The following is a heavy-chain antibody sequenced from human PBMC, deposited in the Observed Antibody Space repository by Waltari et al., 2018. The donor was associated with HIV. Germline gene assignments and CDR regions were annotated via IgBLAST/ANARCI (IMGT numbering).Heavy chain of an antibody. Sequence: GLVKPSETLSLTCSVSDYSITSGYYWGWIRQSPGRGLEWIGSISHSGTTVYSPSLKSRITLFRNTSKNQFFLKLTSATAADTSVYYCASTYYDLLEGWYFDFWGQGRLVTVSS. V-gene: IGHV4-38-2*02. J-gene: IGHJ4*02. CDR2: ISHSGTT. CDR3: ASTYYDLLEGWYFDF. CDR1: DYSITSGYY. D-gene: IGHD3-3*01.